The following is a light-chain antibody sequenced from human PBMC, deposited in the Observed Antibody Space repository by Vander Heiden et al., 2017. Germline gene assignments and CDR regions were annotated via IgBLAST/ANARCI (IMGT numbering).Light chain of an antibody. CDR3: QSYGSSLSVV. CDR2: GNS. CDR1: SSNIGAGYA. Sequence: QSVLTQPPPVSGAPGQRVTISCTGSSSNIGAGYAVHWYQQLPGTAPKLLIYGNSNRPSGVPDRFSGSKSGTSASLAITGLQAEDEADYYCQSYGSSLSVVFGGGTKLTVL. J-gene: IGLJ2*01. V-gene: IGLV1-40*01.